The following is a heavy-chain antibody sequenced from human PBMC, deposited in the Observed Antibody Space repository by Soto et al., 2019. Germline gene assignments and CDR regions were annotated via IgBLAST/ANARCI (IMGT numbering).Heavy chain of an antibody. Sequence: QVQVVESGGGVVRPGKSLKLSCAASGFTFSQYGMHWVRQAPGKGLEWVAIIWYDGSDKYYADSVKGRFIISRDNSQNTVYLQMNSLRVEDTALYFCARERRASRSWYGNFDYWGQGALVTVSS. CDR3: ARERRASRSWYGNFDY. D-gene: IGHD6-13*01. CDR2: IWYDGSDK. J-gene: IGHJ4*02. V-gene: IGHV3-33*01. CDR1: GFTFSQYG.